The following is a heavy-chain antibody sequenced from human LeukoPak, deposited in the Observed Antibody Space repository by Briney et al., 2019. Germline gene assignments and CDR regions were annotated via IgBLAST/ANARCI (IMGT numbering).Heavy chain of an antibody. CDR2: ISYDGSNK. V-gene: IGHV3-33*05. CDR3: AKRGSKWDLDN. Sequence: GGSLRLFCAASGFIFTSYAMHWVRQAPGKGLEWVAVISYDGSNKYYADSVKGRFTISKETSKNILYLQMNSLRVEDTAIYYCAKRGSKWDLDNWGQGTLVTVSS. CDR1: GFIFTSYA. D-gene: IGHD1-26*01. J-gene: IGHJ4*02.